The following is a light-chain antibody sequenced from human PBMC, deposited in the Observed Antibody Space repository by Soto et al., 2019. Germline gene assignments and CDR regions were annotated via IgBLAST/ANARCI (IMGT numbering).Light chain of an antibody. V-gene: IGKV3-20*01. Sequence: EIVLTQTPGTLSLSPGERATLSCRASQSVSSNYLAWYQQKPGQAPRLLIYGASNRATAIPDRFSGSGSGTDFTLTISSLEPEDSAVYYCQQYGSSPPITFGQGTRLEIK. CDR3: QQYGSSPPIT. CDR1: QSVSSNY. CDR2: GAS. J-gene: IGKJ5*01.